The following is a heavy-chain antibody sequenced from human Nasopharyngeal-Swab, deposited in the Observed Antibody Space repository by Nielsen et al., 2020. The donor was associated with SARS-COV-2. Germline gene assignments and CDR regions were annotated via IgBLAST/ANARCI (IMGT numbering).Heavy chain of an antibody. J-gene: IGHJ4*02. CDR3: ASSMPAAGSPPFDY. D-gene: IGHD6-13*01. CDR1: GFSVSSNY. CDR2: IYSGGST. Sequence: GESLKISCAASGFSVSSNYMNWVRQAPGKGPEWVSVIYSGGSTYYADSVKGRFTMSRDNSKNTLYLQMNSLRAEDTAVYYCASSMPAAGSPPFDYWGQGTLVTVSS. V-gene: IGHV3-66*01.